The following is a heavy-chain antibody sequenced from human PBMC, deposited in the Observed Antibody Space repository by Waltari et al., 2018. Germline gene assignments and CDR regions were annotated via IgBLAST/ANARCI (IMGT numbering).Heavy chain of an antibody. Sequence: QVQLQQWGAGLLKPSETLSLTCAVYGGSFSGYYWSWIRQPPGKGLEWIGEINHMGSTNDNPPLKSRVTISVDTSKNQFSLKLSSVTAADTAVYYCATSSEYCSSTSCYSAGYWGQGTLVTVSS. CDR1: GGSFSGYY. V-gene: IGHV4-34*01. J-gene: IGHJ4*02. CDR3: ATSSEYCSSTSCYSAGY. CDR2: INHMGST. D-gene: IGHD2-2*01.